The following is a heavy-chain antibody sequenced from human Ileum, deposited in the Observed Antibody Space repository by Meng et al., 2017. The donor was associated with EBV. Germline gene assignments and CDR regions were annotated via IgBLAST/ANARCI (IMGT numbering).Heavy chain of an antibody. J-gene: IGHJ4*02. CDR3: ARCYDSSGYYELNHFDH. Sequence: QGQIPQWGAGLLKPWETPSLTCLVYGGSLSGYYWSWIRQPPGKGLEWIGEITHSGSTNYNSSLKSRVTILVDTSKNQLSLKMNSVTAADTAVYYCARCYDSSGYYELNHFDHWGQGTLVTVSS. CDR2: ITHSGST. V-gene: IGHV4-34*01. CDR1: GGSLSGYY. D-gene: IGHD3-22*01.